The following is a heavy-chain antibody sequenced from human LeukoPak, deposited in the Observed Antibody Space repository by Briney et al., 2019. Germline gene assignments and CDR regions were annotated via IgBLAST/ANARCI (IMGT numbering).Heavy chain of an antibody. D-gene: IGHD3-10*01. Sequence: AGGSLRLSCAASGFTFSRYTMHWVRQAPGKRLEYFSAISSNGRSTYYADSVKGRFTLSRDNSKNTLYLQMGSLRIEDTAVYYCARELDGSGSFDYWGQGTPVTVSS. V-gene: IGHV3-64*02. CDR1: GFTFSRYT. J-gene: IGHJ4*02. CDR2: ISSNGRST. CDR3: ARELDGSGSFDY.